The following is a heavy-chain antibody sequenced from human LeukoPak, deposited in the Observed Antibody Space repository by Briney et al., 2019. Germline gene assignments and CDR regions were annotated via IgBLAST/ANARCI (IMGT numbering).Heavy chain of an antibody. CDR2: IYYSGNT. CDR3: AKFTHYHGMDV. CDR1: GGSISSYY. J-gene: IGHJ6*04. Sequence: SETLSLTCIVSGGSISSYYWSWIRQPPGKGLAWIGYIYYSGNTNYNPSLKSRVTISVDTSKNQFSLKLSSVTAADTAVYYCAKFTHYHGMDVWGKGTTVTVSS. V-gene: IGHV4-59*01.